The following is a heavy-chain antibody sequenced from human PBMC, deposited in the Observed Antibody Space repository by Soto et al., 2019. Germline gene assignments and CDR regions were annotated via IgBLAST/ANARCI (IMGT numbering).Heavy chain of an antibody. CDR1: GGSISSSSYY. Sequence: SETLSLTCTVSGGSISSSSYYWGWIRQPPGKGLELIGSIYYSGSTYYNPSLKSRVTISVDTSKNQFSLKLSSVTAADTAVYYCARGGYYDSSGYYFDSWGQGTLVTVSS. J-gene: IGHJ4*02. D-gene: IGHD3-22*01. CDR3: ARGGYYDSSGYYFDS. CDR2: IYYSGST. V-gene: IGHV4-39*07.